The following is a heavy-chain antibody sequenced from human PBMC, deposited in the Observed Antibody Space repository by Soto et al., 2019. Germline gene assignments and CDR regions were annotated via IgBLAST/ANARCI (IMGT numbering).Heavy chain of an antibody. V-gene: IGHV1-3*01. CDR1: GYTFTSYA. Sequence: WASVKVSCKASGYTFTSYAMHWVRQAPGQRLEWMGWINAGNGNTKYSQKFQGRVTITRDTSASTAYMELSSLRSEDTAVYYCARDSIPGLFGVVIISALDYWGQGTLVTVSS. CDR3: ARDSIPGLFGVVIISALDY. D-gene: IGHD3-3*01. J-gene: IGHJ4*02. CDR2: INAGNGNT.